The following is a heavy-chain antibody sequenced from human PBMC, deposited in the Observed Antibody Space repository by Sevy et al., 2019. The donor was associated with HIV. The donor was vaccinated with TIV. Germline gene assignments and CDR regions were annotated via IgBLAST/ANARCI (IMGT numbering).Heavy chain of an antibody. CDR1: GYTFTGYY. V-gene: IGHV1-2*06. J-gene: IGHJ5*02. CDR2: INPNSGGT. D-gene: IGHD6-19*01. CDR3: AREGIAVAGTWGSWLDP. Sequence: ASVKVSCKASGYTFTGYYMHWVRQAPGQGLEWMGRINPNSGGTNYAQKFQGRVTMTRDTSISTAYMGLSRLRSDDTAVYYCAREGIAVAGTWGSWLDPWGQGTLVTVSS.